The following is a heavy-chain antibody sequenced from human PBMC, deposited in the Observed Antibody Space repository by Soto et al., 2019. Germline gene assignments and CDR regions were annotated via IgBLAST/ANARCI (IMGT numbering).Heavy chain of an antibody. J-gene: IGHJ5*02. CDR3: ARDQGGSYDSWFDP. CDR2: ISSGSAYI. V-gene: IGHV3-21*06. D-gene: IGHD1-26*01. CDR1: TFSMYS. Sequence: EVQVVESGGGLVKPAGSLRLSCTFTFSMYSMNWVRQAPGKGLEWVASISSGSAYIKYAESVKGRFTISRDNAKNSLHLQMNSLRAEDTAIYHCARDQGGSYDSWFDPWGQGTLVTVSS.